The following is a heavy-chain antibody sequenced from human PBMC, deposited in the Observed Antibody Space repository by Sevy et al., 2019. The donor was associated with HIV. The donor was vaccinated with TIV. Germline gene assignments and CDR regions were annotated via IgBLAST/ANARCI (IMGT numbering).Heavy chain of an antibody. J-gene: IGHJ4*02. CDR3: AKSLIFSSSWYTEGFDY. D-gene: IGHD6-13*01. CDR2: ISGSGGST. CDR1: GFTFSSYA. V-gene: IGHV3-23*01. Sequence: GGSLRLSCAASGFTFSSYAMSWVRQAPGKGLEWVSAISGSGGSTYYADSVKGRFTISRDNYKNTLYLQMNSLRAEDKAVYYCAKSLIFSSSWYTEGFDYWGQGTLVTVSS.